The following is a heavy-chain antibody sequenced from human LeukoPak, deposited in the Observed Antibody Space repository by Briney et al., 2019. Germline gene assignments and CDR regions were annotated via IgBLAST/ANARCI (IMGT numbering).Heavy chain of an antibody. CDR2: ISAYNGNT. CDR3: ARDYYDSSGYYYYYYGMDV. V-gene: IGHV1-18*01. D-gene: IGHD3-22*01. CDR1: GYTFTSYG. J-gene: IGHJ6*02. Sequence: GASVKVSCEASGYTFTSYGISWVRQAPGQGLEWMGWISAYNGNTNYAQKLQGRVTMTTDTSTSTAYMELRSLRSDDTAVYYCARDYYDSSGYYYYYYGMDVWGQGTTVTVSS.